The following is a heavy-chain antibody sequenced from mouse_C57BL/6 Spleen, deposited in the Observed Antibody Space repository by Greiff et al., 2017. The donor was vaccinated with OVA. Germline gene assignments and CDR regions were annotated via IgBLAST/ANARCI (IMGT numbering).Heavy chain of an antibody. CDR2: IDPETGGT. D-gene: IGHD1-1*01. V-gene: IGHV1-15*01. CDR1: GYTFTDYE. CDR3: TSYYYGSPFAY. J-gene: IGHJ3*01. Sequence: VHLVESGAELVRPGASVTLSCKASGYTFTDYEMHWVKQTPVHGLEWIGAIDPETGGTAYNQKFKGKAILTADKSSSTAYMELRSLTSEDSAVYYCTSYYYGSPFAYWGQGTLVTVSA.